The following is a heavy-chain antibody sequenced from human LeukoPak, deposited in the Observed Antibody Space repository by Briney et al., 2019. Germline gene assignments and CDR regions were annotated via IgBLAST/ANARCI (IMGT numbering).Heavy chain of an antibody. V-gene: IGHV3-30*18. J-gene: IGHJ5*02. D-gene: IGHD3-3*01. Sequence: GGSLRLPCAASGFTFSSYGMHWVRQAPGKGLEWVAVISYDGSNKYYADSVKGRFTISRDNSKNTLYLQMNSLRAEDTAVYYCAKDNRNDFEQNWFDPWGQGTLVTVSS. CDR1: GFTFSSYG. CDR2: ISYDGSNK. CDR3: AKDNRNDFEQNWFDP.